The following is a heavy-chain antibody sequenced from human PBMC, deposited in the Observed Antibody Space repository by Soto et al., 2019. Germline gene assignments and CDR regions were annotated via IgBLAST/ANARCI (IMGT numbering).Heavy chain of an antibody. V-gene: IGHV3-74*01. CDR3: ARGRDPATFDY. CDR1: GFTLCSYW. CDR2: INSDGSST. Sequence: GGSLRLSCAASGFTLCSYWMHWVRQAPGKGLVWVSRINSDGSSTSYADSVKGRFTISRDNAKNTLYLQMNSLRAEDTAVYYCARGRDPATFDYWGQGTLVTVSS. J-gene: IGHJ4*02.